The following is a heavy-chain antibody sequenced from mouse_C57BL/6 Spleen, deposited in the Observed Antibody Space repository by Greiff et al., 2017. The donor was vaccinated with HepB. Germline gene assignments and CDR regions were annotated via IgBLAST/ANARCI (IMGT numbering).Heavy chain of an antibody. CDR3: ARLLRVGYFDV. Sequence: EVQVVESGGDLVKPGGSLKLSCAASGFTFSSYGMSWVRQTPDKSLEWVATISSGGSYTYYPDSVKGRFTISRDNAKNTLYLQMSSLKAEDTAVYYCARLLRVGYFDVWGTGTTVTVSS. CDR1: GFTFSSYG. J-gene: IGHJ1*03. V-gene: IGHV5-6*01. CDR2: ISSGGSYT.